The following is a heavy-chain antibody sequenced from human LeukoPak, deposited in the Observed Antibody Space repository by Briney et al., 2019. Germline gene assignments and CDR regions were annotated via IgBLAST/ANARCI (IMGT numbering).Heavy chain of an antibody. D-gene: IGHD1-26*01. Sequence: GGSLRLSCAASGFTFSSYEMNWVRQAPGKGLEWVSYISSSGSTIYYADSVKGRFTIPRDNSKNTLSLQMNGLRAEDTAVYYCARGLVGAPAFDFWGQGTLVTVSS. CDR3: ARGLVGAPAFDF. CDR2: ISSSGSTI. V-gene: IGHV3-48*03. CDR1: GFTFSSYE. J-gene: IGHJ4*02.